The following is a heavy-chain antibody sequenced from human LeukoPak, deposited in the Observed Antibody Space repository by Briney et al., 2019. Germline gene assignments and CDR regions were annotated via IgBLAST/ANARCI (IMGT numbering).Heavy chain of an antibody. CDR3: ARDLGQQWLVGWFDP. Sequence: GGSLRLSCAASGFTFSSYSMNWVRQAPGKGLEWVSSISSSSSYIYYADSVKGRFTISRDNAKNSLYLQMNSLRAEDTAAYYCARDLGQQWLVGWFDPWGQGTLVTVSS. CDR1: GFTFSSYS. V-gene: IGHV3-21*01. J-gene: IGHJ5*02. CDR2: ISSSSSYI. D-gene: IGHD6-19*01.